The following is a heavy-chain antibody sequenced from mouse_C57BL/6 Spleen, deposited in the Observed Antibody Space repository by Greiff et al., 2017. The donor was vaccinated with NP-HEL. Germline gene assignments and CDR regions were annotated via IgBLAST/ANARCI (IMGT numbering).Heavy chain of an antibody. V-gene: IGHV5-17*01. Sequence: EVQLVESGGGLVKPGGSLKLSCAASGFTFSDYGMHWVRQAPEKGLEWVAYISSGSSTIYYADTVKGRFTISRDNAKNTLFRQMTSLRSEDTAMYYCARGDYGNYLYYFDYWGQGTTLTGSS. CDR2: ISSGSSTI. CDR3: ARGDYGNYLYYFDY. J-gene: IGHJ2*01. D-gene: IGHD2-1*01. CDR1: GFTFSDYG.